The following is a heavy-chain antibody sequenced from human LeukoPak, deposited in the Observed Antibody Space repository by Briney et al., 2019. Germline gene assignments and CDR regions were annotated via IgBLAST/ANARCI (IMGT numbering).Heavy chain of an antibody. CDR1: GFTLSSHW. Sequence: PGGSLRLSCAASGFTLSSHWMGWIRQAPGKGLEWVANIRQDGGETYYVDSVKGRFTISRDNAKNSLYLQMNSLRVEETAMYYRARWRQSSTWYWLDPWGQGTLVTVSP. J-gene: IGHJ5*02. V-gene: IGHV3-7*01. D-gene: IGHD6-13*01. CDR3: ARWRQSSTWYWLDP. CDR2: IRQDGGET.